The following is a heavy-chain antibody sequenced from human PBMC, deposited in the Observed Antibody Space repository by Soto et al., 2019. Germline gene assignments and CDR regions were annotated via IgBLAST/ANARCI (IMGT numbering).Heavy chain of an antibody. J-gene: IGHJ6*02. V-gene: IGHV3-73*01. Sequence: GGSLRLSCAASGFTFSGSAMHWVRQASGKGLEWVGRIRSKANSYATAYAASVKGRFTISRDDSKNTAYLQMNSLKTEDTAVYYCTSHYDFWSGYYGGDYYYGMDVWGQGTTVTVSS. CDR2: IRSKANSYAT. CDR3: TSHYDFWSGYYGGDYYYGMDV. CDR1: GFTFSGSA. D-gene: IGHD3-3*01.